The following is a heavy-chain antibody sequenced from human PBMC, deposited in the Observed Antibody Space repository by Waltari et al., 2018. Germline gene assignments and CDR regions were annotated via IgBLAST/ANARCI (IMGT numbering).Heavy chain of an antibody. J-gene: IGHJ4*02. CDR3: ASAYYDILD. D-gene: IGHD3-9*01. CDR2: MNSDGSTI. CDR1: GFTFSSYW. Sequence: EVQLEESGGGLVQPGGSLRLSCAASGFTFSSYWMHWVRQAPGKGLVWVSRMNSDGSTISDADSVKGRFTISRDNAKNTLYLQMNSLSAEDTAVYYCASAYYDILDWGQGTLVTVSS. V-gene: IGHV3-74*01.